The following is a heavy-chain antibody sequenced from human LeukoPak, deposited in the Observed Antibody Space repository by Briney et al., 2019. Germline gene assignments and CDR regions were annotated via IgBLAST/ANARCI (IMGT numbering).Heavy chain of an antibody. D-gene: IGHD3-10*01. V-gene: IGHV4-34*01. CDR1: GGSFSGYC. CDR2: INHSGST. J-gene: IGHJ1*01. CDR3: ATQTGSGLFTLP. Sequence: NPSETLSLTGAVYGGSFSGYCWSWIRQPPGKGLEWIGEINHSGSTNYNPSLKSRVTISVDTSKNQFSLKLSSVTATDTAMYYCATQTGSGLFTLPGGQGTLVTVSS.